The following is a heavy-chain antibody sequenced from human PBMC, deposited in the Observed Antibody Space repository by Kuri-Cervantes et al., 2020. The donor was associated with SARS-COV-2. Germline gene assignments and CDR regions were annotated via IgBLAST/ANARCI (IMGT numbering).Heavy chain of an antibody. CDR2: IYHSGST. D-gene: IGHD6-19*01. V-gene: IGHV4-39*07. Sequence: SETLSLTCTVSGGSISSSSYYRGWIRQPPGKGLEWIGSIYHSGSTYYNPSLKSRVTISVDTSKNQFSLKLSSVTAADTAVYYCAGQWGIAVAGGNAFDIWGQGTMVTVSS. CDR1: GGSISSSSYY. CDR3: AGQWGIAVAGGNAFDI. J-gene: IGHJ3*02.